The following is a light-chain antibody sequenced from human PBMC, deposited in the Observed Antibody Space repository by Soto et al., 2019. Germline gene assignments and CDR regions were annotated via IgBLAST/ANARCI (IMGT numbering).Light chain of an antibody. J-gene: IGLJ1*01. Sequence: QSVLSQPPSASGTPVQTVIISCSGSRSDIGSNFVNWYQHLPGTAPKLLIYNSNQRPSGVPDRFSGSKSGTSASLAISGLQSEDEADYYCAAWDDSLTGPVFGTGTRSPS. CDR3: AAWDDSLTGPV. CDR1: RSDIGSNF. CDR2: NSN. V-gene: IGLV1-44*01.